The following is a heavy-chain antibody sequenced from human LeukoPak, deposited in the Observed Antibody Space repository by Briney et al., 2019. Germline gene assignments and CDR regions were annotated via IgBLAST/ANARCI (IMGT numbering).Heavy chain of an antibody. J-gene: IGHJ6*02. CDR1: GGTFSSYA. CDR2: IIPILGTA. Sequence: SVKVSCKASGGTFSSYAISWVRQAPGQGLEWMGGIIPILGTANYAQKFQGRVTITADESTSTAYMELSSLRSEDTAVYYCATRRRSSSSRSRYYGMDVWGQGTTVTVSS. D-gene: IGHD6-13*01. V-gene: IGHV1-69*13. CDR3: ATRRRSSSSRSRYYGMDV.